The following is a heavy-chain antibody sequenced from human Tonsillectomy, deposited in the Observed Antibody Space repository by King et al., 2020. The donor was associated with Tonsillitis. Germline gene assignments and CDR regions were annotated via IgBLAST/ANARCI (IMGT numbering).Heavy chain of an antibody. V-gene: IGHV4-34*01. D-gene: IGHD3-3*01. CDR3: ARGGGTIFGVIVADSYYYYMDV. J-gene: IGHJ6*03. CDR2: INHSGST. Sequence: LQLQQWGARLLKPSETLSLTCAVYGGSFSGYYWTWIRQPPGKGLEWIGEINHSGSTNYNPSLKSRVTISVDTSKNQFSLTLSSVTAADTAVYYCARGGGTIFGVIVADSYYYYMDVWGKGTTVTVSS. CDR1: GGSFSGYY.